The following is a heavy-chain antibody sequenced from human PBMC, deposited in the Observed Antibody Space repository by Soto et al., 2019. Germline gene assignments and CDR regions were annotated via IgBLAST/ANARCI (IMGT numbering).Heavy chain of an antibody. CDR1: GFTFSNYA. CDR2: ISGKGDKT. CDR3: AKDIGGYLVVPLHF. D-gene: IGHD5-18*01. V-gene: IGHV3-23*01. Sequence: DVQLLESGGGLVLPGGSLRLSCAASGFTFSNYAMTWVRQAPGKGLEWVSGISGKGDKTYYADSVKGRVTISRDNSKNTLYLQMNTLRAEDTAIYFCAKDIGGYLVVPLHFWGQGSLVTVSS. J-gene: IGHJ4*02.